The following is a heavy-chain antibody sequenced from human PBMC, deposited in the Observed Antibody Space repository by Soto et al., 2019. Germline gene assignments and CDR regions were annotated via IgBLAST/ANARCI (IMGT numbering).Heavy chain of an antibody. V-gene: IGHV4-59*01. Sequence: QVQLQESGPGLVKPSETLSLTCTVSGGSISSYYWSWIRQPPGKGLEWIGYIYYSGSTNYNPSLKSRVTISVDTSKNQFSLKLSSVTAADTAVYYCARVRVRGYGYGVEGFDYWGQGTLVTVSS. CDR1: GGSISSYY. J-gene: IGHJ4*02. CDR3: ARVRVRGYGYGVEGFDY. D-gene: IGHD5-18*01. CDR2: IYYSGST.